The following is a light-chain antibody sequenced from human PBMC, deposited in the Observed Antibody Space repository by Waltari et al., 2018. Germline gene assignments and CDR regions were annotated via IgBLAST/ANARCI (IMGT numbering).Light chain of an antibody. CDR3: QNYYSTPFT. CDR1: LSILHSSENKNQ. J-gene: IGKJ3*01. CDR2: GAS. Sequence: DIVMTQSPDSLSVSLGERATINCKSSLSILHSSENKNQLGWYQAKSRQSHTLLIYGASTRECGVPDRIRGSGYGTDFTHNISSLQTEDVAVYYCQNYYSTPFTFGPGTTVDI. V-gene: IGKV4-1*01.